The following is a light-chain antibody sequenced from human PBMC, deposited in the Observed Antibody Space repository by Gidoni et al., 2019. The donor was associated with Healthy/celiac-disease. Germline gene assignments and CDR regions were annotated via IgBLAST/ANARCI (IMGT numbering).Light chain of an antibody. V-gene: IGKV1-13*02. CDR1: QGISSA. Sequence: AIQLTQSPSSLSASVGDRVTITCRASQGISSALAWYQQKPGKAPKLLIYDASSLESGVPSRFSGSGSATDVTLTISSLQPEDFATYYCQQFNSYPPSLTFGGGTKVEIK. CDR3: QQFNSYPPSLT. J-gene: IGKJ4*01. CDR2: DAS.